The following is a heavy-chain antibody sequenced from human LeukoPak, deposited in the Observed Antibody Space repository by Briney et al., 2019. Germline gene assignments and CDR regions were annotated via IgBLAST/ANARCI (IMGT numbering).Heavy chain of an antibody. D-gene: IGHD1-1*01. V-gene: IGHV1-18*01. Sequence: ASVKVSFKASGYTFSNYGISWVRQAPGQGLEWVGWISAYNGNTNYAQKLQGRVTMTTDTSTSTGYMELRSLRSDDTAVYYCARDQLSRGVWFDPWGQGTLVTVSS. CDR2: ISAYNGNT. J-gene: IGHJ5*02. CDR1: GYTFSNYG. CDR3: ARDQLSRGVWFDP.